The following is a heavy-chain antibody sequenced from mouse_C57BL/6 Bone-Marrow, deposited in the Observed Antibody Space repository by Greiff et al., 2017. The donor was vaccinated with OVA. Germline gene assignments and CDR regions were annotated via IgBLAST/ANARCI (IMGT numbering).Heavy chain of an antibody. V-gene: IGHV2-9*01. CDR3: AKHSYDYDERWYFDV. D-gene: IGHD2-4*01. Sequence: QVQLQQSGPGLVAPSQRLSITCTVSGFSLTSYGVDWVRQPPGKGLEWLGVIWGGGSTNYNSALMSRLSISKDNSKSQVFLKMNSLQTDDTAMYYCAKHSYDYDERWYFDVWGTGTTVTVSS. CDR1: GFSLTSYG. J-gene: IGHJ1*03. CDR2: IWGGGST.